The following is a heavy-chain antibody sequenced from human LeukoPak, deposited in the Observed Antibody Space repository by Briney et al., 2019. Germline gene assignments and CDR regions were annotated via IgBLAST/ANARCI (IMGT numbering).Heavy chain of an antibody. J-gene: IGHJ4*02. CDR3: ARSTYYYDSSGYPGHDY. Sequence: GESLKISCKGSGYSFTSYWIGWERQMPGKGLEWMGIIYPGDSDTRYSPSFQGQVTISADKSISTAYLQWSSLKASDTAMYYCARSTYYYDSSGYPGHDYWGQGTLVTVSS. CDR2: IYPGDSDT. V-gene: IGHV5-51*01. CDR1: GYSFTSYW. D-gene: IGHD3-22*01.